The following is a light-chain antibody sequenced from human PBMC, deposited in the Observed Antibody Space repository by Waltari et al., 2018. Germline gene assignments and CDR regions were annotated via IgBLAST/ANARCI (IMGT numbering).Light chain of an antibody. CDR3: AAWDDSLAWV. Sequence: QSVLTQPPSASGTPGQRVTISSSGSSSNIGRNTVNWSQQLPGTAPKLLIYSNSQRPSGVPCRFSGSKSGTSASLAISGLQSEDEADYYCAAWDDSLAWVFGGGTKLTVL. CDR1: SSNIGRNT. CDR2: SNS. V-gene: IGLV1-44*01. J-gene: IGLJ3*02.